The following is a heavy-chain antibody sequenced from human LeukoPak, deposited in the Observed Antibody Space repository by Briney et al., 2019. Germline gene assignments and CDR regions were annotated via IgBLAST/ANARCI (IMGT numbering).Heavy chain of an antibody. CDR1: RFTFSSYA. CDR2: ISGSGGST. D-gene: IGHD4-17*01. V-gene: IGHV3-23*01. Sequence: GGSLRLSCAASRFTFSSYAMSWVRQAPGKGLEWVSAISGSGGSTYYADSVKGRFTISRDNSKNTLYLQMNSLRAEDTAVYYCAKDMTTVTQGFLNYWGQGTLVTVSS. J-gene: IGHJ4*02. CDR3: AKDMTTVTQGFLNY.